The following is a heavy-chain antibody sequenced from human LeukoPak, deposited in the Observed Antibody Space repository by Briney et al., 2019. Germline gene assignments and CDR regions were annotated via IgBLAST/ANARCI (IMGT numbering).Heavy chain of an antibody. V-gene: IGHV4-38-2*02. CDR1: GYSISSGYY. Sequence: PSETLSLTCSVSGYSISSGYYWGWIRQPPGKGLEWIGSIYQSGSTYYNPSLKSRVTISVDTSKNQLSLKLRSVTAADTAVYFCARDGLGYQNWFDPWGQGTLATVSS. J-gene: IGHJ5*02. CDR3: ARDGLGYQNWFDP. CDR2: IYQSGST. D-gene: IGHD2-15*01.